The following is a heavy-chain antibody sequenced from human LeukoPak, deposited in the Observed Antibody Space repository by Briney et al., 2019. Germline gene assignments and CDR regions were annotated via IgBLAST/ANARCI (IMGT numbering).Heavy chain of an antibody. V-gene: IGHV3-23*01. D-gene: IGHD1-26*01. CDR3: AKDPFRGSFYPFDY. J-gene: IGHJ4*02. CDR1: GFTFSSYA. Sequence: GGSLRLSCEASGFTFSSYAMSWVRQAPGKGLEWVSAISGSGGSTYYADSVKGRFTISRDNSKNTLYLQMNSLRAEDTAVYYCAKDPFRGSFYPFDYWGQGTLVTVSS. CDR2: ISGSGGST.